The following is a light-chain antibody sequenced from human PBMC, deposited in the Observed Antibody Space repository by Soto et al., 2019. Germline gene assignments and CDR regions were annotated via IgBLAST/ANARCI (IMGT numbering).Light chain of an antibody. CDR2: EVS. CDR1: SSDVGGYNY. Sequence: QSVLTQPPSASGSPGQSVTISCTGTSSDVGGYNYVSWYQQHPGKAPKLMIYEVSERPSGVPDRFSGSKSGNTASLTVSGLRAEDEADYYCSSYAGSNSFVFGTGTKLTVL. V-gene: IGLV2-8*01. J-gene: IGLJ1*01. CDR3: SSYAGSNSFV.